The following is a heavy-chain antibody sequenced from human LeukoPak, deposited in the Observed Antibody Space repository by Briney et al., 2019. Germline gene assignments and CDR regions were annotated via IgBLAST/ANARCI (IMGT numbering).Heavy chain of an antibody. D-gene: IGHD5-18*01. J-gene: IGHJ1*01. CDR2: INPNSGGT. CDR1: GYTFTCYY. CDR3: ASESIVRRWIQLF. V-gene: IGHV1-2*02. Sequence: ASVKVSCKASGYTFTCYYMHWVRQAPGQGLEWMGWINPNSGGTNYAQKFQGRVTMTRDTSISTAYMELSRLRSDDTAVYYCASESIVRRWIQLFWGQGTLVTVSS.